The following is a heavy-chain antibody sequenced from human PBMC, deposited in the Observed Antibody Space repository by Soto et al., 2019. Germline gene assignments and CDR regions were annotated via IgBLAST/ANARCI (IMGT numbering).Heavy chain of an antibody. CDR1: GFTFSGSA. CDR3: TRSPVRYYYYGMDV. D-gene: IGHD4-17*01. J-gene: IGHJ6*01. V-gene: IGHV3-73*01. Sequence: GALRLSCAASGFTFSGSAMHWVRQASGKGLEWVGRIRSKANSYATAYAASVKGRFTISRDDSKNTAYLQMNSLKTEDTAVYYCTRSPVRYYYYGMDVWGQVTTVTVSS. CDR2: IRSKANSYAT.